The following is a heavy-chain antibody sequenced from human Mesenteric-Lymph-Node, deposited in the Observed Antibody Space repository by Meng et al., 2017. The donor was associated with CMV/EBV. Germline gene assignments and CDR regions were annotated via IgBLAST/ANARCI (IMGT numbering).Heavy chain of an antibody. Sequence: SETLSLTCSVSGGSVSSSTYYWSWIRQPPGKGLEWIGYIYYSGSTNYNPSLKSRVTISVDTSKNQFSLNLTSVTAADTAMYYCARGESGYYYAMDVWGQGTTVTVSS. CDR2: IYYSGST. J-gene: IGHJ6*02. CDR1: GGSVSSSTYY. CDR3: ARGESGYYYAMDV. V-gene: IGHV4-61*01.